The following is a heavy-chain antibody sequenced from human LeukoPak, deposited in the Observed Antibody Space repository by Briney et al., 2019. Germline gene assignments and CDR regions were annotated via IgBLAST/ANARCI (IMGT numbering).Heavy chain of an antibody. CDR3: ARIPSAYTHGPLPAH. Sequence: GASVKVSCKASGYTFTDYYIHWVRQAPGQGLEWMGWIIPNSGGTNYALKFQGRVTMTRDTTISTAYMELSSLRSDDTAVYFCARIPSAYTHGPLPAHWGQGTLVSVSS. J-gene: IGHJ4*02. V-gene: IGHV1-2*02. D-gene: IGHD3-16*01. CDR1: GYTFTDYY. CDR2: IIPNSGGT.